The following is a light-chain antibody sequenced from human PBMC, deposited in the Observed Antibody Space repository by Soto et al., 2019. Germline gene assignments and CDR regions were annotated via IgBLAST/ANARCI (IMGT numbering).Light chain of an antibody. Sequence: VLTQSPATLSFSPGARVTLSCRASQSVSIYLAWYQQKPGQSPRLLIYDASNRATGIPARFSGSGSGTDFTLTISSLEPEDSAVYYCQERGNWPPAFGQGTRLEIK. J-gene: IGKJ5*01. CDR1: QSVSIY. CDR3: QERGNWPPA. V-gene: IGKV3-11*01. CDR2: DAS.